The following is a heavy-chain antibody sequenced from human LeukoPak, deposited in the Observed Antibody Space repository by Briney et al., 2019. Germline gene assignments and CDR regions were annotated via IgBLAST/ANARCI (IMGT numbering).Heavy chain of an antibody. J-gene: IGHJ4*02. Sequence: ASVKVSCKASGGTFSSYAISWVRQAPGQGLEWMGGIIPIFGTANYAQKFQGRVTITADESTSTAYMELSSLRSEDTAVYYCARDGSGSSNFDYWGQGTLVTVSS. CDR2: IIPIFGTA. D-gene: IGHD3-10*01. CDR3: ARDGSGSSNFDY. CDR1: GGTFSSYA. V-gene: IGHV1-69*13.